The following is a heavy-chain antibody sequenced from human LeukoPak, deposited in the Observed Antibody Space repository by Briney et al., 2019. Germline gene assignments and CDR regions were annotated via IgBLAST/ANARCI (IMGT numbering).Heavy chain of an antibody. CDR1: GFTFSSYA. CDR2: ISGSGGST. Sequence: PGGSLRLSCAASGFTFSSYAMSWVRQAPGKGLEWVSAISGSGGSTYYADSVKGRFTISRDNSKNTLYLQMNGLRAEDTAVYYCAKVLGRGDSSGYYSYYYYYYGMDVWGQGTTVTVSS. D-gene: IGHD3-22*01. V-gene: IGHV3-23*01. CDR3: AKVLGRGDSSGYYSYYYYYYGMDV. J-gene: IGHJ6*02.